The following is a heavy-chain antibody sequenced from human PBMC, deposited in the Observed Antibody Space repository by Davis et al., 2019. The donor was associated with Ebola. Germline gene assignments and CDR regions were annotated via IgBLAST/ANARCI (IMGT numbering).Heavy chain of an antibody. CDR1: GGTFSSYA. D-gene: IGHD6-13*01. CDR2: IIPIFGTA. Sequence: AASVKVSCKASGGTFSSYAISWVRQAPGQGLEWMGGIIPIFGTANYAQKFQGRVTITADKATSTAYMELSSLRSEDTAMYFCARGGAAAGNFDKWGQGTLVIVSS. J-gene: IGHJ4*02. V-gene: IGHV1-69*06. CDR3: ARGGAAAGNFDK.